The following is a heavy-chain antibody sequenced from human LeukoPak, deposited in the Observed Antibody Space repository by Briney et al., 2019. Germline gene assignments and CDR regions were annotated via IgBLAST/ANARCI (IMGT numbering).Heavy chain of an antibody. CDR2: IDQDGGGK. J-gene: IGHJ4*02. CDR1: GFTFSDYW. D-gene: IGHD2-21*02. V-gene: IGHV3-7*01. Sequence: GGSLRLSCAASGFTFSDYWMNWVRQAPGKGLEWVANIDQDGGGKYYLDSVKGRFTVSRDNAKSSLYLQIDSLRAEDTAVYYCARGDWAPFDYWGQGSLLTVSS. CDR3: ARGDWAPFDY.